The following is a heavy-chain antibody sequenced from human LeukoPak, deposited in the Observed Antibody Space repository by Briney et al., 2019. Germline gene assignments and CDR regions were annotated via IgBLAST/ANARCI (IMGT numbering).Heavy chain of an antibody. CDR3: AKDPPAALYYYDSSGYYD. J-gene: IGHJ4*02. CDR1: GFTLSSYA. CDR2: ISGSGGST. Sequence: QPGGSLRLSCAASGFTLSSYAMSWVRQAPGKGLEWVSAISGSGGSTYYADSVKGRFTISRDNSKNTLYLQMNSLRAEDTAVYYCAKDPPAALYYYDSSGYYDWGQGTLVTVSS. V-gene: IGHV3-23*01. D-gene: IGHD3-22*01.